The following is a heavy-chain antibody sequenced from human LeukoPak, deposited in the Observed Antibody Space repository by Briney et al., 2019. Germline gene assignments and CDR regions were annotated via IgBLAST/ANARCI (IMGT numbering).Heavy chain of an antibody. Sequence: ASVKVSCKASGYTFTRYSITWVRQAPGQGLEWMGWINTYNGNTNYAQKLQGRVTMTTDTSTSTVYMELRSLRSDDTAVYYCAREIPPLEGDDSSEIFDFWGQGTLVTVSS. CDR1: GYTFTRYS. CDR3: AREIPPLEGDDSSEIFDF. J-gene: IGHJ4*02. CDR2: INTYNGNT. D-gene: IGHD3-22*01. V-gene: IGHV1-18*01.